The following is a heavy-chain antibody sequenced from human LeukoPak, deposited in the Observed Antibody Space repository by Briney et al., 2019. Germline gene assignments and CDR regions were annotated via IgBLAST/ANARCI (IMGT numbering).Heavy chain of an antibody. D-gene: IGHD3-22*01. CDR3: AKSSGYYYPIDY. CDR2: IYHSGST. J-gene: IGHJ4*02. V-gene: IGHV4-38-2*01. CDR1: GYSISSGYY. Sequence: SETLSLTCAVSGYSISSGYYWGWIRQPPGKGLEWIGSIYHSGSTYYNPSLKSRVTISVDTSKNQFSLKLSSVTAADTAVYYCAKSSGYYYPIDYWGQGTLVTVSS.